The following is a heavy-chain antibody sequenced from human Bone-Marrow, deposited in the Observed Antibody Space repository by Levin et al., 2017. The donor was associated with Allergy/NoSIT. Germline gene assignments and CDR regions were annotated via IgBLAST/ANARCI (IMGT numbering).Heavy chain of an antibody. CDR2: IYYSGVT. J-gene: IGHJ3*02. V-gene: IGHV4-61*01. D-gene: IGHD1-26*01. CDR3: ARSGWERTRGAFDI. Sequence: SETLSLTCTVSGGSVSSGNYYWSWIRQSPGKGLEWIGYIYYSGVTNYNPSLKSRVTISADTSKNQFSLRLSSVTAADTAVYYCARSGWERTRGAFDIWGQGTMVTVSS. CDR1: GGSVSSGNYY.